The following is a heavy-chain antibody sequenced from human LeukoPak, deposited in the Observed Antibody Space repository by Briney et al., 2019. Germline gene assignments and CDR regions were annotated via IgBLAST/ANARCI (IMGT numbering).Heavy chain of an antibody. V-gene: IGHV1-18*01. J-gene: IGHJ4*02. Sequence: ASVKVSCKASGYTFTSYGISWVRQAPGQGLEWMGWISAYNGNTNYAQKLQGRVTMTTDTSTSTAYMELRSLRSDDTAVYYCVRAAGLYDILTFDYWGQGTLVTVSS. D-gene: IGHD3-9*01. CDR3: VRAAGLYDILTFDY. CDR2: ISAYNGNT. CDR1: GYTFTSYG.